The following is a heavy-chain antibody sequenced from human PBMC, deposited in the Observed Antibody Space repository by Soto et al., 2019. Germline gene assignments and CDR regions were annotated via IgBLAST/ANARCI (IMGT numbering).Heavy chain of an antibody. V-gene: IGHV1-18*01. Sequence: QVQLVQSGAEVKKPGASVKVSCKASGYTFRDYGISWVRQAPGQGLEWMGWISAFNGTTNYTKKCKDRVTVTTDTSTNTAYMELRSLRSDDTAVYYCARDQQWLVPVPLNVDFWGPGTPVIVS. D-gene: IGHD6-19*01. CDR1: GYTFRDYG. CDR2: ISAFNGTT. CDR3: ARDQQWLVPVPLNVDF. J-gene: IGHJ4*02.